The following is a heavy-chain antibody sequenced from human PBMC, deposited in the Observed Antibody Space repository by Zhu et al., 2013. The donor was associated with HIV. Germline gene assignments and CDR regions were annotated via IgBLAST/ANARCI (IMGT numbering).Heavy chain of an antibody. Sequence: VQLVESGGGVVQPGRSLRLSCAASGFTFSNYGMHWVRQAPGKGPEWVAVISYDGSHKYYADDLKGRLSISRDNSKNMLYLQMNSLRTENTAVYYCAKDVRYSTGRYKSVGMDVWGQGTTVTVSS. V-gene: IGHV3-30*18. J-gene: IGHJ6*02. CDR1: GFTFSNYG. D-gene: IGHD1-20*01. CDR3: AKDVRYSTGRYKSVGMDV. CDR2: ISYDGSHK.